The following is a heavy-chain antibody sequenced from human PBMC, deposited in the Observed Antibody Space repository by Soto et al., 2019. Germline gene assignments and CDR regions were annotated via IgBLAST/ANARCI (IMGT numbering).Heavy chain of an antibody. CDR2: IKSKTDGGTT. J-gene: IGHJ1*01. D-gene: IGHD2-15*01. CDR1: GFTFSNAW. Sequence: EVQLVESGGGLVKPGGSLRLSCAASGFTFSNAWMSWVRQAPGKGLEWVGRIKSKTDGGTTDYAAPVKGRFTISRDDSKNTLYLQMNSLKTEDTAVYYCTTADHPPDIVVVVARLPSAGHWGQGTLVTVSS. V-gene: IGHV3-15*01. CDR3: TTADHPPDIVVVVARLPSAGH.